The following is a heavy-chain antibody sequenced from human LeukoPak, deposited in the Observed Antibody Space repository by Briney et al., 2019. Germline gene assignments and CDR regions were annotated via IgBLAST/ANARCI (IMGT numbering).Heavy chain of an antibody. D-gene: IGHD3-16*02. Sequence: SETLSLTCTVSGGSISSYYWSWIRQPPGKGLEWIGYIYYSGSTNYSPSLKSRVTISVDTSKNQFSLKLSSVTAADTDVYYCARVVSTYYDYVWGSYRGFYFDYWGQGTLVTVSS. V-gene: IGHV4-59*01. CDR3: ARVVSTYYDYVWGSYRGFYFDY. CDR2: IYYSGST. CDR1: GGSISSYY. J-gene: IGHJ4*02.